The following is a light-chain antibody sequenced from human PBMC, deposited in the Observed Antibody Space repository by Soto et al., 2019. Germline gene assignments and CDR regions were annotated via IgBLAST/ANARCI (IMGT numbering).Light chain of an antibody. Sequence: IVLTQSPAIMSLSPGESASLSCRASQSVSDYLAWYQQKPGQAPRLFIYDVSKRATGIPARFSGSGSGTDFTLTISSLEPEDFAVYYCQQYGSSPRTFGQGTKVDIK. CDR3: QQYGSSPRT. CDR1: QSVSDY. V-gene: IGKV3-11*01. CDR2: DVS. J-gene: IGKJ1*01.